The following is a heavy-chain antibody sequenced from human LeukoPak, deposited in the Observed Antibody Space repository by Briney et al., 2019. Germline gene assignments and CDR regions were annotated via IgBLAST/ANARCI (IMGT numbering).Heavy chain of an antibody. D-gene: IGHD3-3*01. J-gene: IGHJ5*02. Sequence: SQTLSLTCTVSGGSISSGSYYWSWIRQPAGKGLEWIGRIYTSGSTNYNPSLKSRVTISVDTSKNQFSLKLSSVTAADTAVYYRARVNDFWSGYNWFDPWGQGTLVTVSS. CDR2: IYTSGST. V-gene: IGHV4-61*02. CDR1: GGSISSGSYY. CDR3: ARVNDFWSGYNWFDP.